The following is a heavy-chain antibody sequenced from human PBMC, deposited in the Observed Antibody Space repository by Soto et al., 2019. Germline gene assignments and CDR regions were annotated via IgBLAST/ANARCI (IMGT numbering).Heavy chain of an antibody. CDR2: ISAYNGNT. J-gene: IGHJ4*02. CDR1: GYSFTRYY. V-gene: IGHV1-18*01. Sequence: QVQLVQSGAEVKKPGASVKVSCKASGYSFTRYYINWVRQAPGQGLEWMGWISAYNGNTHYEEKPXGXXTLTTDTSTSTAYMELRSLRSDDTAVYFCARGGQWDFLSDYWGQGTLVTVSS. CDR3: ARGGQWDFLSDY. D-gene: IGHD1-26*01.